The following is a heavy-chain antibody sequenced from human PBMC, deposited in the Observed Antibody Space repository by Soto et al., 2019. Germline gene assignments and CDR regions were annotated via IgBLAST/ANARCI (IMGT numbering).Heavy chain of an antibody. J-gene: IGHJ6*02. CDR3: ALGGAGTPRPVDV. CDR2: ISYDGSNK. D-gene: IGHD6-19*01. CDR1: GFTFSSYG. V-gene: IGHV3-30*03. Sequence: GGSLRLSCAASGFTFSSYGMHWVRQAPGKGLEWVAVISYDGSNKYYADSVKGRFTISRDNSKNTLYLQMNSLRAEDTAVYYCALGGAGTPRPVDVWGQGTTVTVSS.